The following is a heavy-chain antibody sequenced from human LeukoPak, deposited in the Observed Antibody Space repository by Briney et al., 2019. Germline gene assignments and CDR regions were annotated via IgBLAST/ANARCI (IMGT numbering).Heavy chain of an antibody. CDR1: GGSISSSSHF. CDR3: ARAPFYGSGSYYNRRYYYYYYMDV. Sequence: SETLSLTCTVSGGSISSSSHFWGWIRQPPGKGLEWMGSIYYTGSTYYNPSLKSRVTISVDTSKNQFSLRLSSVTAADTAVYYCARAPFYGSGSYYNRRYYYYYYMDVWGKGTTVTISS. CDR2: IYYTGST. D-gene: IGHD3-10*01. V-gene: IGHV4-39*01. J-gene: IGHJ6*03.